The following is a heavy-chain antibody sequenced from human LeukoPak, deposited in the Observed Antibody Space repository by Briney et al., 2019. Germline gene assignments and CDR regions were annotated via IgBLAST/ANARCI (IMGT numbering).Heavy chain of an antibody. Sequence: GGSLRLSCAASGFTFSSYAMSWVRQAPGKALEWVSAISGSGGSTYYADSVKGLFTISRDNSKNTLYLQMNSLRAEDTAVYYCAKDDVWGSYRYSGWDYWGQGTLVTVSS. CDR1: GFTFSSYA. J-gene: IGHJ4*02. D-gene: IGHD3-16*02. V-gene: IGHV3-23*01. CDR2: ISGSGGST. CDR3: AKDDVWGSYRYSGWDY.